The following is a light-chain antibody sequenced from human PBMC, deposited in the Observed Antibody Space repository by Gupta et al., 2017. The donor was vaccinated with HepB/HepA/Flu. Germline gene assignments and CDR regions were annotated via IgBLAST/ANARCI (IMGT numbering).Light chain of an antibody. V-gene: IGKV1-39*01. CDR3: HQRYTTPLT. Sequence: DIQMTQSPSSLSASIGDRVTITFRSSKHIANFLNWYQQKPGKAPKILIYVASSLQGGVPSRFSGSGSGTDFTLTIIRLQAEDFATYYCHQRYTTPLTFGHGTKVEIK. CDR1: KHIANF. J-gene: IGKJ3*01. CDR2: VAS.